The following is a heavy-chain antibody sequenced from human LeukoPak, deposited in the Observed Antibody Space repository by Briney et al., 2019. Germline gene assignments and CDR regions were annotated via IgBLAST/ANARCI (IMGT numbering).Heavy chain of an antibody. J-gene: IGHJ4*02. V-gene: IGHV3-23*01. Sequence: PGGSLRLSCVASGFTFSSYAMSWVRQAPGKGLAWVSGISAGDGTRYYADSVKGRFTISRDTSKNTLNLQMTSLRADDTAVYYCANGASVTTFDYWGRGTLVTVSS. CDR2: ISAGDGTR. CDR3: ANGASVTTFDY. CDR1: GFTFSSYA. D-gene: IGHD4-17*01.